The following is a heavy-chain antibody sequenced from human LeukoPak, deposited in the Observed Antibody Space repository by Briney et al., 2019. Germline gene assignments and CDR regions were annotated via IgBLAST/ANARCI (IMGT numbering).Heavy chain of an antibody. J-gene: IGHJ4*02. V-gene: IGHV5-51*01. D-gene: IGHD6-6*01. CDR2: IYPGDSDT. Sequence: GESLKISCKGSGYSFTSYWIGWVRQMPGKGLEWMGIIYPGDSDTRYSPSFQGQVTISADKSISTAYLQWSSLKASDTAMYYCARGARIAARPCYFDYWGQGTLVTVSS. CDR3: ARGARIAARPCYFDY. CDR1: GYSFTSYW.